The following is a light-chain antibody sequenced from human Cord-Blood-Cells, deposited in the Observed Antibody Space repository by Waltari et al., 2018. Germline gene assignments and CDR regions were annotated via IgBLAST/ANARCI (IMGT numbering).Light chain of an antibody. V-gene: IGLV2-14*01. CDR2: DVS. J-gene: IGLJ2*01. CDR1: SSDVGGYHH. CDR3: SSYTSSNTLNVV. Sequence: QSALPQPASVSGSPGQSITISCTGTSSDVGGYHHVSWYQQHPGKAPKLMIYDVSNRPSGVSNRFSGSKSGNTASLTSSGLQAEDEADDYCSSYTSSNTLNVVFGGGTKLTVL.